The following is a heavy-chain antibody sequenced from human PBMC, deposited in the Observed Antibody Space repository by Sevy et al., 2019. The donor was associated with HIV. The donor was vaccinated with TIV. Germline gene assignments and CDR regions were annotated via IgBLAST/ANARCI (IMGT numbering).Heavy chain of an antibody. CDR1: GFGFNIYT. D-gene: IGHD6-19*01. CDR2: ISSVGTFI. J-gene: IGHJ4*02. V-gene: IGHV3-21*01. CDR3: ARDLLAVTGTVYFDL. Sequence: GGSLRLSCAASGFGFNIYTMHWVRQAPGKGLEWVASISSVGTFIYYADSVKGRFTISRDDARVSLYVQMNSLRAEDTAIYYCARDLLAVTGTVYFDLWGQGALVTVSS.